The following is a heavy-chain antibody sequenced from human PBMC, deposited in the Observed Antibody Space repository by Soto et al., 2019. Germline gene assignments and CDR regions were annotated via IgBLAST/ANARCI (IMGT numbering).Heavy chain of an antibody. V-gene: IGHV1-18*01. CDR1: GYTFTSYA. CDR2: ISVYNGDR. D-gene: IGHD5-12*01. CDR3: ARVAGMVATAPLDS. J-gene: IGHJ4*02. Sequence: ASVKVSCKASGYTFTSYAISWVRQAPGQGLEWMAWISVYNGDRNYAQKLQGRLTMTTDTSTSTAYMELRSLRSDDTAVYYCARVAGMVATAPLDSWGQGTVVTVSS.